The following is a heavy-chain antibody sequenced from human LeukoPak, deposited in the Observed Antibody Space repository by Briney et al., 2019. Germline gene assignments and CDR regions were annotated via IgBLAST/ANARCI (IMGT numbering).Heavy chain of an antibody. CDR3: VRSVAAGFDI. Sequence: PRGSLRLSCAASGFTFSDYWMRWVRHAAGKGLEWVANMKQDGSEKYYVESVKGRFTISRDNAKSSVYLQMNSLRAEDTAVYFCVRSVAAGFDIWGQGTMVTVSS. D-gene: IGHD6-25*01. CDR2: MKQDGSEK. V-gene: IGHV3-7*04. J-gene: IGHJ3*02. CDR1: GFTFSDYW.